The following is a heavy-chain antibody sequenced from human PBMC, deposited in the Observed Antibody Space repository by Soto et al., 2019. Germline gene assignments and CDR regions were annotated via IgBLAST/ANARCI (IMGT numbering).Heavy chain of an antibody. J-gene: IGHJ5*02. Sequence: QVQLVESGGGVVKPAGSLRLSCAASGFTFSDYFMSWIRQATGKGLEWVSFISGSSDNIKYADSVKGRFTISRDNAKNSLYLQMQSLRAEDTPVYYCVRDSARIVVVPRVDGDNWFDPWGQGTLVTVSS. CDR1: GFTFSDYF. D-gene: IGHD2-2*01. CDR2: ISGSSDNI. CDR3: VRDSARIVVVPRVDGDNWFDP. V-gene: IGHV3-11*06.